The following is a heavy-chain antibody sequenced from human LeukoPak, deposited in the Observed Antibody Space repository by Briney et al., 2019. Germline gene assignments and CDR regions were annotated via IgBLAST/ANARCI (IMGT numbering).Heavy chain of an antibody. V-gene: IGHV3-64*01. CDR2: ISSNGGST. D-gene: IGHD6-13*01. CDR1: GFTFSSYA. Sequence: PGGSLRLSCAASGFTFSSYAMHWVRQAPGKGLEYVSAISSNGGSTYYANSVKGRFTISRDNSKNTLYLQMGSLRAEDMAVYYCAREGQIIAAAGTSFDYWGQGTLVTVSS. J-gene: IGHJ4*02. CDR3: AREGQIIAAAGTSFDY.